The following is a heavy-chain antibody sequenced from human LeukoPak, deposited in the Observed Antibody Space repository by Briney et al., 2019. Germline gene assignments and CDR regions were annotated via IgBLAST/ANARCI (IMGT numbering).Heavy chain of an antibody. V-gene: IGHV3-48*01. CDR1: GFTFSSYS. CDR3: ARGRSPRPFDI. J-gene: IGHJ3*02. Sequence: PGGSLRLSCAASGFTFSSYSMNWVRQAPGRGLEWVSYISSSSSTIYYADSVKGRFTISRDNAKNALYLRMNSLRAEDTAVYFCARGRSPRPFDIWGEGAMVTVSS. CDR2: ISSSSSTI.